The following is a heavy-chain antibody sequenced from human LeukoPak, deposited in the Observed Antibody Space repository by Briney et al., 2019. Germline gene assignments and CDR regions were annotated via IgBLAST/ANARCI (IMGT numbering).Heavy chain of an antibody. CDR1: GFTFDDYA. V-gene: IGHV3-9*01. Sequence: GRSLRLSCAASGFTFDDYAMHWVRQAPGKGLEWVSDISWNSGSIGYADSVKGRFTISRDNAKNSLYLQMNSLRAEDTALYYCAKDALFHAGANPNWFDPWGQGTLVTVSS. CDR2: ISWNSGSI. D-gene: IGHD1-26*01. J-gene: IGHJ5*02. CDR3: AKDALFHAGANPNWFDP.